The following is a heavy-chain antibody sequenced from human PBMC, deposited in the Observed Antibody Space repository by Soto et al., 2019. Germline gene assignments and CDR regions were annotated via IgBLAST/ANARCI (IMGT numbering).Heavy chain of an antibody. J-gene: IGHJ6*02. Sequence: PGGSLRLSCAASGFAFSSYAMSWVRQAPGKGLEWVSAISGSGGSTYYADSVKGRFTISRDNSKNTLYLQMNSLRTEDTAVYYCAKFWQQLGYYYYGMDVWGQGTTVTVS. CDR2: ISGSGGST. D-gene: IGHD6-13*01. CDR1: GFAFSSYA. V-gene: IGHV3-23*01. CDR3: AKFWQQLGYYYYGMDV.